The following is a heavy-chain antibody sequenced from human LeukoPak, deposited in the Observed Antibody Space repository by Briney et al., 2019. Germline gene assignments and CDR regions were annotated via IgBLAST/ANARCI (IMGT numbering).Heavy chain of an antibody. V-gene: IGHV4-34*01. CDR1: GGSFSGYY. D-gene: IGHD6-19*01. J-gene: IGHJ4*02. Sequence: SETLSLTCAVYGGSFSGYYWSWIRQPPGKGLEWIGEINHSGSTNYNPSLKSRVTISVDTSKNQFSLKLSSVTAADTAVYYCARRLAVAGLGFDYWGQGTLVTVSS. CDR2: INHSGST. CDR3: ARRLAVAGLGFDY.